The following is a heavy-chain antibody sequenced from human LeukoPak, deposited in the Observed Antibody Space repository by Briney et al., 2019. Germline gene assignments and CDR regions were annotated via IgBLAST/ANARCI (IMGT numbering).Heavy chain of an antibody. Sequence: PSETLSLTCTVSGGSISSGGYYWSWIRQHPGKGLEWIGYIYYSGSTYYNPSLKSRVTISVDTSKNQFSLKLSSVTAADTAVYYCARSRFSIAGAGTHRGVEFDYWGQGTLVTVSS. V-gene: IGHV4-31*03. CDR2: IYYSGST. CDR3: ARSRFSIAGAGTHRGVEFDY. D-gene: IGHD6-13*01. CDR1: GGSISSGGYY. J-gene: IGHJ4*02.